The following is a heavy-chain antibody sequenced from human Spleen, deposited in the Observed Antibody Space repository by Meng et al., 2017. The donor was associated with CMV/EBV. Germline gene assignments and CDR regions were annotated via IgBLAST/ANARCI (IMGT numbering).Heavy chain of an antibody. CDR3: ARGGYCRSTTCLYYAMDV. Sequence: SVKVSCKASGGTFSSYAISWVRQAPGQGLEWMGGVIPIFATPKYAQKFQGRVTITTDESTNRGYMELSSLRSEDTAIYYCARGGYCRSTTCLYYAMDVWGQGTTVTVS. D-gene: IGHD2-2*01. CDR2: VIPIFATP. J-gene: IGHJ6*02. CDR1: GGTFSSYA. V-gene: IGHV1-69*05.